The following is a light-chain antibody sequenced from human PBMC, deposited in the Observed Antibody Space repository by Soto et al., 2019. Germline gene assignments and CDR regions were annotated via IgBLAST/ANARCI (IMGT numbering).Light chain of an antibody. CDR1: QIIGTW. CDR2: GAS. V-gene: IGKV1-12*02. J-gene: IGKJ3*01. Sequence: DIQMTQSPSSVSASIGDRVTITCRASQIIGTWLAWYQQKPGKAPTLLIYGASTLQSGVPPRFSGSGSGTDFTLAMTNLQADDSAIYYCQQANSFPFTFGPGTKVDI. CDR3: QQANSFPFT.